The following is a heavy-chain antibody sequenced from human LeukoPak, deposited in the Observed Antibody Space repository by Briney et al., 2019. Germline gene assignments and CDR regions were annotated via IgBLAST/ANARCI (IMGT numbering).Heavy chain of an antibody. CDR3: ARDDPYGD. D-gene: IGHD4-17*01. J-gene: IGHJ6*04. V-gene: IGHV3-53*01. CDR1: GFSVSSNY. CDR2: IYSGGYT. Sequence: GGSLRLSCAASGFSVSSNYMSWVRQAPGKGLEWVSVIYSGGYTNYADSVKGRFTISRDNSKNTLYLQMNSLRVEDTAVYYCARDDPYGDWGKGTTVTVSS.